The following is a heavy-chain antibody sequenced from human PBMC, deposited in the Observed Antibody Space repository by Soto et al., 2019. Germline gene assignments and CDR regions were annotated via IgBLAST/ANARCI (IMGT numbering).Heavy chain of an antibody. D-gene: IGHD3-10*01. CDR3: ARTVGSGSPDFDY. V-gene: IGHV4-31*11. CDR1: GASITGDGYY. Sequence: QVQLQESGPGLLEPSQTLSLTCAVSGASITGDGYYWSWIRQHPGKGLEWIGHIYYSGGTYYNLSFGSRLSISVDTSKNHFSLKLTSVTAADTAVYYCARTVGSGSPDFDYWGQGTLVTVSS. CDR2: IYYSGGT. J-gene: IGHJ4*02.